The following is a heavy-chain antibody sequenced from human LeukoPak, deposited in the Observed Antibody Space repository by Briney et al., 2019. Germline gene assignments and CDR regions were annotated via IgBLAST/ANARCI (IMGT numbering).Heavy chain of an antibody. Sequence: GGSLRLSCAASGFSFGGFAMTWVRQAPGKGLEWVSAISGSGGTTYYADSVKGRFTISRDNSKNTLYLQMNSLRAEDTAVYYCAKSTEYDSGWWPHPFQHWGQNTLTTVSS. J-gene: IGHJ1*01. CDR1: GFSFGGFA. CDR2: ISGSGGTT. CDR3: AKSTEYDSGWWPHPFQH. V-gene: IGHV3-23*01. D-gene: IGHD6-19*01.